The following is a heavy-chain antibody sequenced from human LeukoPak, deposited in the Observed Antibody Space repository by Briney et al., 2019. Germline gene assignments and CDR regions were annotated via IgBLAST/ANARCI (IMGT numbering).Heavy chain of an antibody. CDR1: GGSIRSSSYY. CDR2: IYSSGFT. V-gene: IGHV4-39*01. J-gene: IGHJ5*02. Sequence: TSETLSLTCSVSGGSIRSSSYYWAWIRQPPGEGLEWIGSIYSSGFTSYKPSLKSRLTISVDTSKNQFSLKLSSVTAADTAVYYCARHVSYDYVWGSPGWFDPWGQGTLVTVSS. D-gene: IGHD3-16*01. CDR3: ARHVSYDYVWGSPGWFDP.